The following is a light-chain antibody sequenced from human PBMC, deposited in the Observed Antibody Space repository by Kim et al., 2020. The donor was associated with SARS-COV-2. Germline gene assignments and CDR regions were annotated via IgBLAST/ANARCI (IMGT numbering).Light chain of an antibody. CDR2: DAS. V-gene: IGKV1-33*01. CDR3: QHYDNKPVYG. CDR1: QDSDRS. Sequence: VGERGTITWKARQDSDRSLNWYQHKTGKEHKLLIKDASITETGGRSRFKGSGIGTDCTLTITSLQPDDIATYYCQHYDNKPVYGFGQGTKVESN. J-gene: IGKJ2*03.